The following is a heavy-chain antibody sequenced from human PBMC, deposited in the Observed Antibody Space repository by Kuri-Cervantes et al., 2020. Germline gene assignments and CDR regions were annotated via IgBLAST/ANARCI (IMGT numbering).Heavy chain of an antibody. CDR1: GFTFSSYG. CDR2: INSDGSST. Sequence: GGSLRLCCAASGFTFSSYGMNWVRQAPGKGLVWVSRINSDGSSTSYADSVKGRFTISRDNAKNTLYLQMNSLRAEDTAVYYCAREEVVFFDYYGMDVWGQGTTVTVSS. V-gene: IGHV3-74*01. CDR3: AREEVVFFDYYGMDV. J-gene: IGHJ6*02. D-gene: IGHD2-15*01.